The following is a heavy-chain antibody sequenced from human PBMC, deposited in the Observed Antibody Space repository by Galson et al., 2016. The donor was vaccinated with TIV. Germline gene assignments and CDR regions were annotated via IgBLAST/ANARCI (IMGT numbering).Heavy chain of an antibody. CDR1: GFTFSSYG. Sequence: SLRLSCAASGFTFSSYGMTWVRQAPGKGLEWVSLISGSGGSTYYADSVKGRFTVSRDNSKNTLFLRMNSLGVEDTAISYCARARGRETPLRISAKGPHDASDIWGQGTMVTVSS. V-gene: IGHV3-23*01. CDR2: ISGSGGST. CDR3: ARARGRETPLRISAKGPHDASDI. J-gene: IGHJ3*02. D-gene: IGHD6-13*01.